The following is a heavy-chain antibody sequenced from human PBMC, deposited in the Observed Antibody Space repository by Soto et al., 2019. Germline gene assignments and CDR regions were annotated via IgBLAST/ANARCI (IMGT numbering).Heavy chain of an antibody. Sequence: TSETLSLTCTVSGGSISSGGNYWSWIRQHPGKGLEWIGYIYYSGSTYYNPSLKSRVTISVDTSKNQFSLKLSSVSAADTAVYYCARENCGVTTCGLDYWGQGTLVTVSS. D-gene: IGHD4-17*01. CDR3: ARENCGVTTCGLDY. CDR1: GGSISSGGNY. CDR2: IYYSGST. V-gene: IGHV4-31*03. J-gene: IGHJ4*02.